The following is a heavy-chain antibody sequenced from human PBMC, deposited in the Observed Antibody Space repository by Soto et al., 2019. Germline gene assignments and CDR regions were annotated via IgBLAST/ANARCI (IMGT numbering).Heavy chain of an antibody. Sequence: QVPLVQSGAEVKKPGSSVKVSCKASGGTFSSYAISWVRQAPGQGLEWMGGIIPIFGTANYAQKFQGRVTITADKSTSTAYMELSSLRSEDTAVYYCARDQPGTTHYYYGMDVWGQGTTVTVSS. V-gene: IGHV1-69*06. D-gene: IGHD1-7*01. CDR3: ARDQPGTTHYYYGMDV. CDR2: IIPIFGTA. J-gene: IGHJ6*02. CDR1: GGTFSSYA.